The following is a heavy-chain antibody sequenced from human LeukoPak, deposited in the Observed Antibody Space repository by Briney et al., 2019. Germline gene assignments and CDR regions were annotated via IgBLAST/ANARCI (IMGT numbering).Heavy chain of an antibody. D-gene: IGHD3-9*01. CDR1: GGSISSYY. CDR3: ARCNRYYDILTGYYPHYFDY. V-gene: IGHV4-59*08. CDR2: TSYSGST. Sequence: PSETLSLTCTVSGGSISSYYWSWIRQPPGKGLEWIGYTSYSGSTNYNPSLKSRVTISLDTSKNQFSLKLSSVTAADTAVYYCARCNRYYDILTGYYPHYFDYWGQGTLVTVSS. J-gene: IGHJ4*02.